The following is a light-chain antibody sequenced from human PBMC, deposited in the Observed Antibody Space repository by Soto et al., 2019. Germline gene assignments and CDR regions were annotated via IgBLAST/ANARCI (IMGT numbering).Light chain of an antibody. V-gene: IGKV1-33*01. Sequence: DIQMTQSPSSLSSSVVDIVTITCQASQDINKNLIWYQQKPGKAPKLLIYDASDLETGVPSRFSGSGSGTGFTFTISSLQPEDFATYYCQQYESLPLTFGQGTRLEIK. J-gene: IGKJ5*01. CDR2: DAS. CDR3: QQYESLPLT. CDR1: QDINKN.